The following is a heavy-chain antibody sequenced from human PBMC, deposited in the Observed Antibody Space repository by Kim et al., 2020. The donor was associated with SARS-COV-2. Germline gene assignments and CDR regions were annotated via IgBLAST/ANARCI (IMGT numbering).Heavy chain of an antibody. CDR1: GSKFNNYW. J-gene: IGHJ5*02. CDR3: ARHPGGGNRIFDP. V-gene: IGHV5-51*01. CDR2: IYPGDSDT. D-gene: IGHD3-3*02. Sequence: GESLKISCRDSGSKFNNYWIAWVRQKPGKGLEWMGIIYPGDSDTRYSPSFQGQVTISADKSVSTAYLQWSSLQASDTAMYYCARHPGGGNRIFDPWGQGT.